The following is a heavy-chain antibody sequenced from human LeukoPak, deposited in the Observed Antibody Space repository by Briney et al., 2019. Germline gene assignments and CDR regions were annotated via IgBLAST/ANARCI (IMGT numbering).Heavy chain of an antibody. CDR3: ARGEAAAGTSDF. D-gene: IGHD6-13*01. CDR1: GFTVSSNY. J-gene: IGHJ4*02. V-gene: IGHV3-53*01. CDR2: IYSGGST. Sequence: TGGSLRLSCAASGFTVSSNYLTWVRQAPGKGLEWVSLIYSGGSTYYADSVKGRFTISRDNSKNTLYLQMNSLRVEDTAVYYCARGEAAAGTSDFWGQGTLDTVSS.